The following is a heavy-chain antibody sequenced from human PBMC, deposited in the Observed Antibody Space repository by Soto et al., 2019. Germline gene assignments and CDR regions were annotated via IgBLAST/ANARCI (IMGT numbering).Heavy chain of an antibody. J-gene: IGHJ4*02. D-gene: IGHD4-4*01. CDR3: ARVASDYINSVDH. CDR1: GFTFNAYA. V-gene: IGHV3-23*01. CDR2: IGGSGGNR. Sequence: EVQLLESGGDLVQPGGSLRLSCAASGFTFNAYAMTWVRQAPGKGLEWVSAIGGSGGNRYYAASVKGRFTISRDNSKDTVDLQTSSLRVEDTAVDYCARVASDYINSVDHWGQGILVTVSS.